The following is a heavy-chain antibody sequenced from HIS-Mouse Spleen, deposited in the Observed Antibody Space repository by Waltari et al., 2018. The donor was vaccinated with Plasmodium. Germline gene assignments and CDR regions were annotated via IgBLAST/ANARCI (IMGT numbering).Heavy chain of an antibody. D-gene: IGHD6-6*01. J-gene: IGHJ4*02. CDR2: IYYSGST. Sequence: QVQLQESGPGLVKPSETLSLTCTVSGGSISSYYWSWIRQPPGKGLKWIAYIYYSGSTNYSPSLKSRVTISVDTSKNQFSLKLSSVTAADTAVYYCARGGYSSSSYYFDYWGQGTLVTVSS. V-gene: IGHV4-59*01. CDR1: GGSISSYY. CDR3: ARGGYSSSSYYFDY.